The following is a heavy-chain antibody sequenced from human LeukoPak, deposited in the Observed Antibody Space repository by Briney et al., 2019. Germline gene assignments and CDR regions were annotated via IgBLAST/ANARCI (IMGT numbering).Heavy chain of an antibody. Sequence: SAKVSCKASGGTFSSYAISWVRQAPGQGLEWMGMIMPIFGRANYVQKFQGIVTITTDESTSTDYMELSSLRSEDTAVYYCARSLNYYDSSGYYSPFDIWGQGTMVTVSS. CDR3: ARSLNYYDSSGYYSPFDI. CDR1: GGTFSSYA. D-gene: IGHD3-22*01. J-gene: IGHJ3*02. V-gene: IGHV1-69*05. CDR2: IMPIFGRA.